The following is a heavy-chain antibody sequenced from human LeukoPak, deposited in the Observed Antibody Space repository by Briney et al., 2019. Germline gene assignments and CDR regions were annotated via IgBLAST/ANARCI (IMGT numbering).Heavy chain of an antibody. V-gene: IGHV1-3*01. Sequence: ASVKVSCKASGYTFTDYATHWVRQAPGQRLEWMGWINAGNGNTKYSQKFQGRVTITRDTSASTAYMELSSLKTEDTAVYYCARELWPFYFDYWGQGTLVTVSS. CDR1: GYTFTDYA. CDR3: ARELWPFYFDY. D-gene: IGHD3-10*01. CDR2: INAGNGNT. J-gene: IGHJ4*02.